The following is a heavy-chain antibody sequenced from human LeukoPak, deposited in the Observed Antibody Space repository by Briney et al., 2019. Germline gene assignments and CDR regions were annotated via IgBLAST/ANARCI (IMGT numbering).Heavy chain of an antibody. Sequence: GASVKVSCKASGYTFTGYYMHWVRQAPGQGLEWMGWINPNGGGTNYAQKFQGRVTMTRDTSISTAYMELSRLRSDDTAMYYCARVLATQTYYYYMDVWGKGTTVTVSS. J-gene: IGHJ6*03. CDR3: ARVLATQTYYYYMDV. V-gene: IGHV1-2*02. CDR2: INPNGGGT. D-gene: IGHD5-12*01. CDR1: GYTFTGYY.